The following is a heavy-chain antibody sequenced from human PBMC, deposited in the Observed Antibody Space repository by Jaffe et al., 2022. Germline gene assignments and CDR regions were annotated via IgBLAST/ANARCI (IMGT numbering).Heavy chain of an antibody. Sequence: QVQLQESGPGLVKPSQTLSLTCTVSGGSISSGSYYWSWIRQPAGKGLEWIGRIYTSGSTNYNPSLKSRVTISVDTSKNQFSLKLSSVTAADTAVYYCARSASFYGSGSPWGQGTLVTVSS. CDR3: ARSASFYGSGSP. J-gene: IGHJ4*02. CDR2: IYTSGST. CDR1: GGSISSGSYY. D-gene: IGHD3-10*01. V-gene: IGHV4-61*02.